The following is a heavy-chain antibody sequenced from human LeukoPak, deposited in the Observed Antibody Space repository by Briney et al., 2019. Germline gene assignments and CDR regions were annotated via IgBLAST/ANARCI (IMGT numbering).Heavy chain of an antibody. D-gene: IGHD1-1*01. CDR3: AREGAPQLSSYFDH. CDR1: GYTFTAYY. Sequence: GASVNVSCKASGYTFTAYYIHWVRQDPGQGLEWMGWINPNTGGTNFAQRFQGRVTMTRDTSINTAYMELSSLRSDDTAMYYCAREGAPQLSSYFDHWGQGTLVTVSS. J-gene: IGHJ4*02. CDR2: INPNTGGT. V-gene: IGHV1-2*02.